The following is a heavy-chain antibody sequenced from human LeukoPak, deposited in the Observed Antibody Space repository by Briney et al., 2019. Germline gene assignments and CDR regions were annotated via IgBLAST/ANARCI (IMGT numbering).Heavy chain of an antibody. CDR2: IYSGGMT. V-gene: IGHV3-53*01. J-gene: IGHJ4*02. CDR1: ALSPSTNY. D-gene: IGHD5-24*01. Sequence: GGSLRLSCPASALSPSTNYMSWVRHAPGKGLESVTAIYSGGMTCYADSGKGRFTISRDNSKNTLDLQMTSLRAEDTAVYYCARAEKATIFDYWGQGTLVTVSS. CDR3: ARAEKATIFDY.